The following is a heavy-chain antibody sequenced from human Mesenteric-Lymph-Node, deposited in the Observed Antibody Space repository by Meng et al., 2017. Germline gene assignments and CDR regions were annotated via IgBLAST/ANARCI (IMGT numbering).Heavy chain of an antibody. J-gene: IGHJ4*02. V-gene: IGHV4-39*07. CDR1: GGSISSSNYY. CDR2: LYYTGST. Sequence: GSLRLSCTVSGGSISSSNYYWGWIRQPPGKGLEWLGSLYYTGSTYYHPSLKSRVTISVDTSKNHFSLKLSSVTAADTAVYFCARETGASYDYWGQGTLVTVSS. D-gene: IGHD1-26*01. CDR3: ARETGASYDY.